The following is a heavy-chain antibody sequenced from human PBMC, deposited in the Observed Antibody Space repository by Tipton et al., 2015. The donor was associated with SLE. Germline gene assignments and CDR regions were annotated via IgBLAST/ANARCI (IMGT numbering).Heavy chain of an antibody. CDR1: GGSFSGYY. CDR2: VNDSGST. V-gene: IGHV4-34*01. J-gene: IGHJ5*02. Sequence: TLSLTCAVYGGSFSGYYWSWIRQPPGKGLEWIGEVNDSGSTIYNPSLQSRVTTSADTSKSQFSLRLTSVTAADTSVYYCARGVMWTGLGGSWGQGTLVTVSS. D-gene: IGHD2/OR15-2a*01. CDR3: ARGVMWTGLGGS.